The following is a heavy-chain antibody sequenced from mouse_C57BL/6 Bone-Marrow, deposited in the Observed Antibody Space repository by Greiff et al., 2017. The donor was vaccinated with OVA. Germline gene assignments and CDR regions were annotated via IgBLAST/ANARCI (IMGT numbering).Heavy chain of an antibody. CDR1: GFTFSDYY. Sequence: EVKVEESGGGLVQPGGSLKLSCAASGFTFSDYYMYWVRQTPEKRLEWVAYISNGGGSTYYPDTVKGRFTISRDNAKNTLYLQMSRLKSEDTTMYYGARQMYYGSKGGYYFDYGGQGTTLTVAS. D-gene: IGHD1-1*01. CDR3: ARQMYYGSKGGYYFDY. CDR2: ISNGGGST. V-gene: IGHV5-12*01. J-gene: IGHJ2*01.